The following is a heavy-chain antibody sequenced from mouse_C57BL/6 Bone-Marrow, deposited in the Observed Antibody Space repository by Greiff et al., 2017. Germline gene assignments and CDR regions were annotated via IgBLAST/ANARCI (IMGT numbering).Heavy chain of an antibody. V-gene: IGHV1-19*01. Sequence: EVQLQQSGPVLVKPGASVKMSCKASGYTFTDYYMNWVKQSHGKSLEWIGVINPYNGGTSYNQKFKGKATLTVDKSSSTAYMELNSLTSEDSAVYYCARIRLISYAMDYWGQGTSVTVSS. J-gene: IGHJ4*01. CDR1: GYTFTDYY. CDR2: INPYNGGT. D-gene: IGHD1-3*01. CDR3: ARIRLISYAMDY.